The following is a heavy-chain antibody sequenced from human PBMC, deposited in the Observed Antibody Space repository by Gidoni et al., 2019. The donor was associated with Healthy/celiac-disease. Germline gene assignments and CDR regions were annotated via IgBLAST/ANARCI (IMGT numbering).Heavy chain of an antibody. D-gene: IGHD2-15*01. CDR1: GYTFTSYG. J-gene: IGHJ4*02. Sequence: QVQLVQSGAAVKKPWASVKVSCQASGYTFTSYGISWVRQAPGQGLEWMGWISAYNGNTNDAQKLQGRVTMTTDTSTSTAYRELRSRRSDDTAVYYCARARVATRPFDYWGQGTLVTVSS. CDR3: ARARVATRPFDY. CDR2: ISAYNGNT. V-gene: IGHV1-18*01.